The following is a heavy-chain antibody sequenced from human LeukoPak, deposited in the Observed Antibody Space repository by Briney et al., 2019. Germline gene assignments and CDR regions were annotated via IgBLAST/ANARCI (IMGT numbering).Heavy chain of an antibody. V-gene: IGHV5-10-1*01. CDR3: RRAYSRSRFDY. CDR2: IDPSDSYN. J-gene: IGHJ4*02. Sequence: GESLKISCKGSGYNFTNYWISWVRQMPGKGLEWMGTIDPSDSYNNYSPSFQGHVTISADKSISTAYLQWSSLKASDRAMYYLRRAYSRSRFDYWGQGTLVTVSS. D-gene: IGHD6-6*01. CDR1: GYNFTNYW.